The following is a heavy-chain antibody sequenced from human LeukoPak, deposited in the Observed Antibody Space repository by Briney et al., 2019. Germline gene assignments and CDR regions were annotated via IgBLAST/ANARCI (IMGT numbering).Heavy chain of an antibody. CDR3: ARVPIAVAGPRNYYGMDV. D-gene: IGHD6-19*01. CDR1: GGSLRSYY. Sequence: PSETLSLTCTVSGGSLRSYYWSWIRQPPGKGLEWIGYIYYSGSTNYNPSLKSRVTISVDTSKNQFSLKLSSVTAADTAVYYCARVPIAVAGPRNYYGMDVWGQGTTVTVSS. J-gene: IGHJ6*02. V-gene: IGHV4-59*01. CDR2: IYYSGST.